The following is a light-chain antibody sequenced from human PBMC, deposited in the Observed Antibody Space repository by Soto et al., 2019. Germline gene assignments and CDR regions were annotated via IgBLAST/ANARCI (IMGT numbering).Light chain of an antibody. V-gene: IGKV1-5*01. CDR2: DAS. CDR1: QSISSW. CDR3: QQYNSYS. J-gene: IGKJ1*01. Sequence: DIQMTQSASTLSASLGDRVTITCRASQSISSWLAWYQQKPGKAPKLLIYDASSLESGVPSRFSGSGSGTEFTLTISSMQPDDFATYYCQQYNSYSFGQGTKVDIK.